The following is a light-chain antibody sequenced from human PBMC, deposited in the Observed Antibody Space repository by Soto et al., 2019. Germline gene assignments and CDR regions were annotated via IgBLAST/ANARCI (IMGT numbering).Light chain of an antibody. J-gene: IGKJ1*01. CDR3: QQYGSS. Sequence: EIVLTQSPGTLSLSPGERATLSCRASQSVSSNSLAWYEQKPGQAPRLIIYGASRRAAGIPDSISGSGSGTDFTLTISRLEPEDFAVYYCQQYGSSFGQGTKVDIK. V-gene: IGKV3-20*01. CDR1: QSVSSNS. CDR2: GAS.